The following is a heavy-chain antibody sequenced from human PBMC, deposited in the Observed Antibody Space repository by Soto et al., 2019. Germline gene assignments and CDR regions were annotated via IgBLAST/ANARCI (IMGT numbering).Heavy chain of an antibody. D-gene: IGHD1-26*01. J-gene: IGHJ5*02. V-gene: IGHV1-18*04. Sequence: ASVKVSCKASGYTFTIYGISWVRQAPGQGLEWMGWISAYNGNTNYAQKIPGRVTMTTDTSTSTAYMELRSRRSDDTAVYYCARGGDSGDSTRNWFDPWGQGTLVTVYS. CDR1: GYTFTIYG. CDR2: ISAYNGNT. CDR3: ARGGDSGDSTRNWFDP.